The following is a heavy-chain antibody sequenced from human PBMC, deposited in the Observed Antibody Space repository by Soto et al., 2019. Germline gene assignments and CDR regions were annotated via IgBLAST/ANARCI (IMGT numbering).Heavy chain of an antibody. CDR3: ARPHTFRDGYNFHEYYFDY. CDR1: GYSFTSYW. V-gene: IGHV5-51*01. Sequence: GESLKISCKGSGYSFTSYWIGWVRQMPGKGLEWMGIIYPGDSDTRYSPSFQGQVTISADKSISTAYLQWSSLKASDTAMYYCARPHTFRDGYNFHEYYFDYWGQGTLVTVSS. CDR2: IYPGDSDT. D-gene: IGHD5-12*01. J-gene: IGHJ4*02.